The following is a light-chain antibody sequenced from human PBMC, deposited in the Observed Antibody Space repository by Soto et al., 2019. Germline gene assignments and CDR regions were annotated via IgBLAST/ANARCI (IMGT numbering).Light chain of an antibody. J-gene: IGLJ1*01. CDR2: EVT. CDR1: SSDVGGYKS. Sequence: QSVLTQPAAVSGSPGESITISCTGSSSDVGGYKSVSWHQQHPGKAPKLMIYEVTNRPSGVSIRFSGSKSGNTASLTISGLQDEDEADYFCGAWDSSLTVYVFGTGNKVTVL. CDR3: GAWDSSLTVYV. V-gene: IGLV2-14*01.